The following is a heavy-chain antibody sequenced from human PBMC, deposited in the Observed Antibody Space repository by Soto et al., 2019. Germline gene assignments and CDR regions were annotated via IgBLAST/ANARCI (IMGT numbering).Heavy chain of an antibody. J-gene: IGHJ4*02. CDR1: GFTFSSYG. Sequence: QVQLVESGGGVVQPGRYLRLSCAASGFTFSSYGMHWVRQAPGKGLEWVAVIWYDGSNKYYADSVKGRFTISRDNSKNTLYLQMNSLRAEDTAVYYCARAVGAVDYWGQGTLVTVSS. V-gene: IGHV3-33*01. D-gene: IGHD1-26*01. CDR2: IWYDGSNK. CDR3: ARAVGAVDY.